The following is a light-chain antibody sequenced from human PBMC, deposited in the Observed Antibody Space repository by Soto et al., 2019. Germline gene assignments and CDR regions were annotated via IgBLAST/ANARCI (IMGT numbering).Light chain of an antibody. J-gene: IGLJ1*01. V-gene: IGLV2-14*01. CDR3: SSYTSSSTRV. CDR1: SSDVGGYHY. CDR2: EVS. Sequence: HSALTQPASVSGSLGQSITISCTGTSSDVGGYHYVSWYQQYPGKAPKLMIYEVSNRPSGVSNRFSGSKSGHTASLTISGLQAEDEADYYCSSYTSSSTRVFGTGTKLTVL.